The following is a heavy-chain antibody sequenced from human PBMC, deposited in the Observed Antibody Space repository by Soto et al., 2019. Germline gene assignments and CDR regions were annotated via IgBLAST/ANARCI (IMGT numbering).Heavy chain of an antibody. CDR1: GGSFSSGDYY. V-gene: IGHV4-31*03. D-gene: IGHD3-22*01. CDR3: ARQDTSGYAFDY. Sequence: SETLSLTCTVSGGSFSSGDYYWSWIRQHPGKGLEWIGSTYYSGSTYYNPSLKSRVTISVDTSKNQFSLKLSSVTAADTAVYYCARQDTSGYAFDYWGQGTLVTVSS. J-gene: IGHJ4*02. CDR2: TYYSGST.